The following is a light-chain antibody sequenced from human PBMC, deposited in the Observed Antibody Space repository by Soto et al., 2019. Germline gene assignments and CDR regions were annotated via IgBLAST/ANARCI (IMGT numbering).Light chain of an antibody. J-gene: IGLJ1*01. V-gene: IGLV2-23*01. CDR3: WSYAVGRTYV. Sequence: QSALTQPASVSGSPGQSITISCTGSSSDVGNYNLVSWYQQHPGKAPKLMIYEDTKWPSGVPNRFSGSKSGNTAYLTISGLQAEDEADYYCWSYAVGRTYVFGTGTKVTVL. CDR2: EDT. CDR1: SSDVGNYNL.